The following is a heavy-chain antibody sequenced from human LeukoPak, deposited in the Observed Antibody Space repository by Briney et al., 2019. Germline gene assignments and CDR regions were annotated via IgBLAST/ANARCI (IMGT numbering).Heavy chain of an antibody. Sequence: KPPETLSLTSTVSRGSISSYYWSWIRHPPPQGREWIGYISYSGSTNYNPSLPSRVTISAHTTKKQTSLNRSSLTAADTAVYYCARHVAFSGSCGSYYFDYWGQGTLVTVCS. CDR1: RGSISSYY. D-gene: IGHD3-10*01. V-gene: IGHV4-59*08. CDR2: ISYSGST. CDR3: ARHVAFSGSCGSYYFDY. J-gene: IGHJ4*02.